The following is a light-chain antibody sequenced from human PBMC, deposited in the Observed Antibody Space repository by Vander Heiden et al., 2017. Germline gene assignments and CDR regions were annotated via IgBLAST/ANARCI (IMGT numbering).Light chain of an antibody. Sequence: EIVMTQSPATLSVSAGERVTLSCRASQTVSNNLAWYQQKPGQAPRALILGASGRATGIPVRFSGSGSGTEFTLTISSLQSEDFAAYYCRQDNNWPHTLGQGTKMEIK. V-gene: IGKV3-15*01. CDR2: GAS. CDR3: RQDNNWPHT. J-gene: IGKJ2*01. CDR1: QTVSNN.